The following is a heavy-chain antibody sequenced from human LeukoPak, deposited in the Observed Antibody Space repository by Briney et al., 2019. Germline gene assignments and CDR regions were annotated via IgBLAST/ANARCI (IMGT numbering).Heavy chain of an antibody. J-gene: IGHJ4*02. V-gene: IGHV3-30*04. CDR2: ISYDGSNK. Sequence: GGSLRLSCAASGFTFSSYAMHWVRQAPGKGLEWVAVISYDGSNKYYADSVKGRFTISRDNSKNTLYLQMNSLRAEDTAVYYCARAYYYDSLDYWGQGTLVTVSS. D-gene: IGHD3-22*01. CDR3: ARAYYYDSLDY. CDR1: GFTFSSYA.